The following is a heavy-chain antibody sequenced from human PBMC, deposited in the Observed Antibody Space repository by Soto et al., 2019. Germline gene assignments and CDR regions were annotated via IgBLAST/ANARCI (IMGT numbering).Heavy chain of an antibody. CDR1: GGSISSSNW. V-gene: IGHV4-4*02. CDR3: ARVSIAAAGRNLYWFDP. D-gene: IGHD6-13*01. CDR2: IYHSGST. Sequence: SETLSLTCAVSGGSISSSNWWSWVRQPPGKGLEWIGEIYHSGSTNYNPSLKSRVTISVDKSKNQFSLKLSSVTAADTAVYYCARVSIAAAGRNLYWFDPWGQGTLVTVSS. J-gene: IGHJ5*02.